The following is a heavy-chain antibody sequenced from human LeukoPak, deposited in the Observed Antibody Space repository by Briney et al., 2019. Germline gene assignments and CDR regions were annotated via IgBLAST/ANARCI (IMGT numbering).Heavy chain of an antibody. CDR1: GGSFSGYY. D-gene: IGHD6-25*01. CDR2: INHSGSP. CDR3: ARAAARSPFDY. Sequence: SEPLSLTCAVYGGSFSGYYWSWVRQPPGKGLEWIGEINHSGSPIYDPSTKSRVTISVDKSKNQFSLKLSSVPAADTAVYYCARAAARSPFDYWGQGTLVTVSS. J-gene: IGHJ4*02. V-gene: IGHV4-34*01.